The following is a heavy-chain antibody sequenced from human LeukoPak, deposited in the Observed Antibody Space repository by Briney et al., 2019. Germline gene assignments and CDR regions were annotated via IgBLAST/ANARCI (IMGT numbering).Heavy chain of an antibody. CDR2: VSYEGIHK. J-gene: IGHJ3*01. V-gene: IGHV3-30*04. CDR1: GFTFSRYP. CDR3: VRDRFTDTYLDSFDV. D-gene: IGHD3-16*01. Sequence: GVSLRLSCGGSGFTFSRYPIHWVRQIPGKGLQWVAVVSYEGIHKCYADSVKGRFTISRDNSKNMVFLQMSSLRVDDSALYYCVRDRFTDTYLDSFDVWGQGVRVIVSS.